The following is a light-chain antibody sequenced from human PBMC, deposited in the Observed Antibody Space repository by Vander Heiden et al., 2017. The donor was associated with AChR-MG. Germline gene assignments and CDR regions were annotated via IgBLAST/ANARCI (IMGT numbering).Light chain of an antibody. J-gene: IGLJ2*01. CDR3: QSYDRSLSVWD. CDR2: SNT. CDR1: DSNIGAGYA. Sequence: QSVLTQPPSVSGAPGQTVTIPCSGTDSNIGAGYAVHWYQQLPGRAPKVLIFSNTDRPSGVPDRFSGSRSATSAFLTISGLQVEDEALYYCQSYDRSLSVWDFGGGTKLTVL. V-gene: IGLV1-40*01.